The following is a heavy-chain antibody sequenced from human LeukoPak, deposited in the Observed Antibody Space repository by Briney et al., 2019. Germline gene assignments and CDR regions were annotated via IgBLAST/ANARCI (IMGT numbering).Heavy chain of an antibody. J-gene: IGHJ6*03. CDR2: ISWDGGST. V-gene: IGHV3-43D*04. Sequence: GGSLRLSCAPSGFTFDDYAMHWVRQAPGKGLEWVSLISWDGGSTYYADSVKGRFTISRDNSKNSLYLQMNSLRAEDTALYYCAKVRGYCSGGSCYSGFGYMDVWGKGTTVTVSS. CDR1: GFTFDDYA. D-gene: IGHD2-15*01. CDR3: AKVRGYCSGGSCYSGFGYMDV.